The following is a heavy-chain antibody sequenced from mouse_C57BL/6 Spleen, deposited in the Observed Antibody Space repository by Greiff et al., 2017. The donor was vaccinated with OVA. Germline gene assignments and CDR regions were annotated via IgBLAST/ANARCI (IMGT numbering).Heavy chain of an antibody. J-gene: IGHJ3*01. D-gene: IGHD1-1*01. CDR2: IDPSDSYT. V-gene: IGHV1-69*01. Sequence: QVQLQQPGAELVMPGASVKLSCKASGYTFTSYWMHWVKQRPGQGLEWIGEIDPSDSYTNYNQKFKGKSTLTVDKSSSTAYMQLSSLTSEDSAVYYCARVGPTGVFFAYWGQGTLVTVSA. CDR1: GYTFTSYW. CDR3: ARVGPTGVFFAY.